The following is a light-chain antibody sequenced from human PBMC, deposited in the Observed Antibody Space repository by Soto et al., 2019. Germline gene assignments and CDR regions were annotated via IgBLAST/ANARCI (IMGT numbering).Light chain of an antibody. V-gene: IGKV1-39*01. CDR3: QQSYSSIT. CDR2: AAS. J-gene: IGKJ5*01. Sequence: DILMTQSPSSLSASVGDRVTITCRASQSIYINLNWYQQKPGKAPELLIYAASSFQSGVPSRFSGSGSGTDFTLTISSLQPEDFATYYCQQSYSSITFGLGTRLEIK. CDR1: QSIYIN.